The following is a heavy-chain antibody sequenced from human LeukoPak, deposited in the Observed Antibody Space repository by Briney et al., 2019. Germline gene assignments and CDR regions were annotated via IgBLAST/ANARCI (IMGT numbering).Heavy chain of an antibody. CDR1: GGSFSGYY. V-gene: IGHV4-34*01. CDR2: INHSGST. CDR3: AGYYYDSSGYPQPFDY. D-gene: IGHD3-22*01. Sequence: PSETLSLTCAGYGGSFSGYYWSWIRQPPGKGLEWIGEINHSGSTNYNPSLKSRVTISVDTSKNQFSLKLSSVTAADTAVYYCAGYYYDSSGYPQPFDYWGQGTLVTVSS. J-gene: IGHJ4*02.